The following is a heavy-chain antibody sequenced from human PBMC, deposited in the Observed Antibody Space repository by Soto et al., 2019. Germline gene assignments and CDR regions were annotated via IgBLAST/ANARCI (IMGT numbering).Heavy chain of an antibody. D-gene: IGHD4-17*01. CDR2: IYPKEGRA. CDR3: ARDIDYDIEY. J-gene: IGHJ4*02. V-gene: IGHV1-18*01. Sequence: QVQLVQSGAEVQKPGASVKVSCKTSGYIFNNYGISWVLQAPGQGLEWMGWIYPKEGRANFAQNFQGRVTLTTDTPTSTAYIELRSLRFDDSAVYFCARDIDYDIEYWGQGTLVTVSS. CDR1: GYIFNNYG.